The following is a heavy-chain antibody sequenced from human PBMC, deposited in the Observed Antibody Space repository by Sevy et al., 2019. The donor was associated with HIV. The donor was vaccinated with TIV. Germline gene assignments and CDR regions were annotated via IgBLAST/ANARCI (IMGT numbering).Heavy chain of an antibody. D-gene: IGHD3-10*01. J-gene: IGHJ4*02. Sequence: GGSLRLSCAASRFTFNRYGMHWVRQAPGKGLEYVASIKGDGSEKYYMDSVKGRFTISRDNAENSVYLQMNSLRAEDTAVYHCVRAGAFGTYDSWGQGTLVTVSS. CDR2: IKGDGSEK. CDR1: RFTFNRYG. CDR3: VRAGAFGTYDS. V-gene: IGHV3-7*01.